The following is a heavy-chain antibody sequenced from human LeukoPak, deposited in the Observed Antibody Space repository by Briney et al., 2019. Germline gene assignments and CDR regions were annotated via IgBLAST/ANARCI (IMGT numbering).Heavy chain of an antibody. CDR2: IYSGGST. V-gene: IGHV3-53*01. D-gene: IGHD3-22*01. J-gene: IGHJ3*02. CDR1: GFTFSDYY. CDR3: AKDPEGYYYDSSGAFDI. Sequence: SLRLSCAASGFTFSDYYMSWVRQAPGKGLEWVSVIYSGGSTYYADSVKGRFTISRDNSKNTLYLQMNSLRAEDTAVYYCAKDPEGYYYDSSGAFDIWGRGTIVSVSS.